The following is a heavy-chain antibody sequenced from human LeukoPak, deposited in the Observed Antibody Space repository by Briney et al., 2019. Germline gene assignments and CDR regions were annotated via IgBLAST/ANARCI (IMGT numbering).Heavy chain of an antibody. J-gene: IGHJ4*02. CDR2: IIAIFGTA. CDR1: GGTFSSYA. V-gene: IGHV1-69*13. CDR3: ARDLDYGSGSFDY. D-gene: IGHD3-10*01. Sequence: SVKVSCKASGGTFSSYAISGVRQAPGQGQEWMGGIIAIFGTANYAKKFQGRVTSTADESTSTAYMELSSLRSEDTAVYYCARDLDYGSGSFDYWGQGTLVTVSS.